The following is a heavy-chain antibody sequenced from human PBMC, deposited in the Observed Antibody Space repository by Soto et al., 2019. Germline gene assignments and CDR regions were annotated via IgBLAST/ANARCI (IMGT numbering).Heavy chain of an antibody. Sequence: RASVKVSCKASGFTFTRYGFSWVRQAPGQGLEWMGWISVYNGNTNYAQKLQGRVTMTTDTSTSTAYMELRSLRSDDTAVYYCARDGAYSSSNFDYWGQGTLVTVSS. D-gene: IGHD6-6*01. J-gene: IGHJ4*02. V-gene: IGHV1-18*04. CDR3: ARDGAYSSSNFDY. CDR2: ISVYNGNT. CDR1: GFTFTRYG.